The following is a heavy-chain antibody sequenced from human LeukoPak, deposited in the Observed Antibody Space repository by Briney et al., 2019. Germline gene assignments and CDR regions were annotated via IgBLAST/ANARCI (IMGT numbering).Heavy chain of an antibody. Sequence: PGGSLRLSCGASGFTFDSYGMSWVRHAPGKGLEWVSGINWNGDDTTYADSVKGRFTISRDNAKNSLYLQMNSLRAEDTAFYYCVRGGELVGSYFDYWGQGALVTVSS. CDR2: INWNGDDT. CDR1: GFTFDSYG. CDR3: VRGGELVGSYFDY. V-gene: IGHV3-20*04. D-gene: IGHD3-16*01. J-gene: IGHJ4*02.